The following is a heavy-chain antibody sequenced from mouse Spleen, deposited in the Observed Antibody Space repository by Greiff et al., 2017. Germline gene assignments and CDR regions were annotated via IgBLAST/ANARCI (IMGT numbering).Heavy chain of an antibody. J-gene: IGHJ4*01. Sequence: VQLQQSGPGLVQPSQSLSITCTVSGFSLTSYGVHWVRQSPGKGLEWLGVIWSGGSTDYNAAFISRLSISKDNSKSQVFFKMNSLQADDTAIYYCARAFITTVVATDAMDYWGQGTSVTVSS. V-gene: IGHV2-2*01. CDR1: GFSLTSYG. D-gene: IGHD1-1*01. CDR3: ARAFITTVVATDAMDY. CDR2: IWSGGST.